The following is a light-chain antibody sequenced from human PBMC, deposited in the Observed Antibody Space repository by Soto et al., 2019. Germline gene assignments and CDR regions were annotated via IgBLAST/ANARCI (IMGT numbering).Light chain of an antibody. V-gene: IGKV3-20*01. J-gene: IGKJ3*01. Sequence: IVLTQSPGTLSLSPGERATLSCRASQSVSSNYLAWYQQRPGQAPRLLIFGASYRAAGIPDRFSGSGSGTDFILTISRLEAEDFAVYYCQHYGSSPPEFTFGPGTKVDSK. CDR2: GAS. CDR1: QSVSSNY. CDR3: QHYGSSPPEFT.